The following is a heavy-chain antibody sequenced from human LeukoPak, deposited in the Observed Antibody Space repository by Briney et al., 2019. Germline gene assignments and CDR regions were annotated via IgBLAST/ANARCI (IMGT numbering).Heavy chain of an antibody. V-gene: IGHV1-8*01. CDR3: ASHRPDSSGYSYNWFDP. Sequence: ASVKVSCKASGYTFTSYDINWVRQATGQGLEWMGWMNLNSGNTGYAQKFQGRVTMTRNTSISTAYMELSSLRSEDTAVYYCASHRPDSSGYSYNWFDPWGQGTLVTVSS. J-gene: IGHJ5*02. CDR1: GYTFTSYD. CDR2: MNLNSGNT. D-gene: IGHD3-22*01.